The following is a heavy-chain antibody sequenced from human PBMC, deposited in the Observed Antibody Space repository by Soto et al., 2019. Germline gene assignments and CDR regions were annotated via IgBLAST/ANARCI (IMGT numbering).Heavy chain of an antibody. CDR3: XXXXXXXXXXG. V-gene: IGHV1-18*01. CDR2: ISAYNGNT. CDR1: GYTFTSYG. J-gene: IGHJ4*02. Sequence: QVQLVQSGAEVKKPGASVKVSCKASGYTFTSYGISWVRQAPGQGLEWMGWISAYNGNTKYAQKLQGRVTMTTDTSTSXXXXXXXXXXXXXXXXXXXXXXXXXXXXXGWGQGTLVT.